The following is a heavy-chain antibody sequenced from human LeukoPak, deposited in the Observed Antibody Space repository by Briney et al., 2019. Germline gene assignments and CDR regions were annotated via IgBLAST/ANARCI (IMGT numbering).Heavy chain of an antibody. D-gene: IGHD3-22*01. CDR2: VTSSADAT. CDR1: GFSFRNYA. CDR3: AKERGRSWLLPDWYFDV. J-gene: IGHJ2*01. Sequence: GGSLRLSCAASGFSFRNYAMSWVRQAPGEGLEWVSTVTSSADATHYADSVKGRFTISRDNSKNTLYLQMNSLRVDDTAMYYCAKERGRSWLLPDWYFDVWGRGTLVSVSS. V-gene: IGHV3-23*01.